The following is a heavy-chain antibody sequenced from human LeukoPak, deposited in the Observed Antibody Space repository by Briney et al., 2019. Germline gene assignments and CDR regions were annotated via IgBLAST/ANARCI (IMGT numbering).Heavy chain of an antibody. J-gene: IGHJ4*02. D-gene: IGHD3-22*01. Sequence: PGGSLRLSCAASGFTFSSYAMSWVRQAPGKGLEWVSAISGSGGSTYYADSVKGRFTISRDNAKNSLYLQMNSLRAEDTAVYYCARVSFYDSSGYYYDYWGQGTLVTVSS. V-gene: IGHV3-23*01. CDR1: GFTFSSYA. CDR3: ARVSFYDSSGYYYDY. CDR2: ISGSGGST.